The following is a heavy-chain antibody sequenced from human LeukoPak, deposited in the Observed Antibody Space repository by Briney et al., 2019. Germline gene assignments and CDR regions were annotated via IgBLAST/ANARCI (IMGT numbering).Heavy chain of an antibody. D-gene: IGHD2-15*01. CDR2: ISDSGHNT. J-gene: IGHJ3*02. Sequence: PGGSLRLSCAASGFTFSSYALSWARQAPGKGLEWVSSISDSGHNTYYADSVKGRFTISRDNSKNTLYLQMNNLRAEDAAVYYCAGDHIGRAFDIWGQGTMVTVSS. V-gene: IGHV3-23*01. CDR1: GFTFSSYA. CDR3: AGDHIGRAFDI.